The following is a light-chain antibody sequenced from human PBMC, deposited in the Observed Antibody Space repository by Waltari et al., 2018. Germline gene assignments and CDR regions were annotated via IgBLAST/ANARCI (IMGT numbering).Light chain of an antibody. CDR3: QQYNNWPPYT. Sequence: EVLLTQSPATLSVSPGERATLSCRASQRITSNLAWYQQKPGQAPRLLIYGASNRANGIPARFSGSGSGTEFTLTIDSLQSEDFAVYYCQQYNNWPPYTFGQGTKLEIK. J-gene: IGKJ2*01. CDR2: GAS. V-gene: IGKV3-15*01. CDR1: QRITSN.